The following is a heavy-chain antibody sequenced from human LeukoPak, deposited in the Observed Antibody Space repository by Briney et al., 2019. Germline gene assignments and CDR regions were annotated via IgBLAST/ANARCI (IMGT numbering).Heavy chain of an antibody. CDR3: ARGYGDYAFGYYYYYGMDV. Sequence: SETLSLTCAVYGGSFSGYYWSWIRQPPGKGLEWIGEINHSGSTNYNLSLKSRVTISVDTSKNQFSLKLSSVTAAGTAVYYCARGYGDYAFGYYYYYGMDVWGQGTTVTVSS. V-gene: IGHV4-34*01. CDR2: INHSGST. CDR1: GGSFSGYY. D-gene: IGHD4-17*01. J-gene: IGHJ6*02.